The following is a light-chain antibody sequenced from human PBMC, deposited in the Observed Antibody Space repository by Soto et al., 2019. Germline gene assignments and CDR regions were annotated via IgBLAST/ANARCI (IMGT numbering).Light chain of an antibody. CDR2: AAS. V-gene: IGKV1-27*01. CDR3: QKYNSAPCT. J-gene: IGKJ1*01. Sequence: DIQMTQSPSSLSASVGDRVTITCRASQVISNYLAWYQQKPGKVPKLLIYAASTLQSGVPFRFSGSGSGTDFTLTISSLQPEDFATYYCQKYNSAPCTFGQGTKVEIK. CDR1: QVISNY.